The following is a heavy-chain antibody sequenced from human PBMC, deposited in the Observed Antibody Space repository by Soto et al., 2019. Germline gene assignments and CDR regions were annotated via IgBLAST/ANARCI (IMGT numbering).Heavy chain of an antibody. J-gene: IGHJ4*02. CDR2: ISGSGGST. CDR1: GFTFSSYA. D-gene: IGHD3-10*01. Sequence: GGSLRLSCAASGFTFSSYAMSWVRQAPGKGLEWVSAISGSGGSTYYADSVKGRFSISRDNSKNTLYLQMNSLRAEDTAVYYCIKGSGSSPFDYWGQGTLVTVSS. V-gene: IGHV3-23*01. CDR3: IKGSGSSPFDY.